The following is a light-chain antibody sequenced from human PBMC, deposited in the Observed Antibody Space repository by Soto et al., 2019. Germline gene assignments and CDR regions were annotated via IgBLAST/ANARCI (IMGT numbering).Light chain of an antibody. CDR1: SSNIGSNY. CDR2: RNN. CDR3: AAWDDSLSGRV. Sequence: QSALTQPPSASGTPGQRVTISCSGSSSNIGSNYVYWYQQLPGTAPKLLIYRNNQRPSGVPDRFSGSKSGTSASLAISGLRSEDAADYYCAAWDDSLSGRVFGTGTKVTVL. V-gene: IGLV1-47*01. J-gene: IGLJ1*01.